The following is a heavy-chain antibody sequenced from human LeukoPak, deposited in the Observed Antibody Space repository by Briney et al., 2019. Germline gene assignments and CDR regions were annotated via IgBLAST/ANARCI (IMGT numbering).Heavy chain of an antibody. V-gene: IGHV4-4*07. Sequence: SETLSLTCTVSGGSISSYYWSWIRQPAGKGLEWIGYITNSGTTKFNPSLKSRVTISRDTSKNQISLKLSSVTAADTAVYYCARSPSRDDYWGQGTLVTVSS. D-gene: IGHD5-24*01. CDR1: GGSISSYY. CDR3: ARSPSRDDY. CDR2: ITNSGTT. J-gene: IGHJ4*02.